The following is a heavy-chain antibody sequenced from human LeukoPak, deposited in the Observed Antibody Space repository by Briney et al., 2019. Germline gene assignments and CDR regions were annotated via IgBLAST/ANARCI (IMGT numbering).Heavy chain of an antibody. CDR3: ARGRGDYGLNYFDY. CDR2: IYYSGST. CDR1: GDSISSSSYY. Sequence: SETLSLTCTVSGDSISSSSYYWGWIRQPPGKGLEWIGSIYYSGSTYYNPSLKSRVTMSVDTSKNQFSLKLSSVAAADTAVYYCARGRGDYGLNYFDYWGQGTLVTVSS. V-gene: IGHV4-39*01. J-gene: IGHJ4*02. D-gene: IGHD4-17*01.